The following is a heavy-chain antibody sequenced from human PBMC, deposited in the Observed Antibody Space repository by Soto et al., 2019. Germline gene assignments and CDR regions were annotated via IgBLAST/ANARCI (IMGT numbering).Heavy chain of an antibody. Sequence: QVQLVESGGGVVQPGRSLRLSCAASGFTFSSYGMHWVRQAPGKGLEWMAVISYDGSNKYYADSVKGRFTISRDDSKNTLYLKMNTLRTEDTAVYYWAKNAKYSFDYGGQGPLVPAPS. CDR1: GFTFSSYG. J-gene: IGHJ4*02. CDR2: ISYDGSNK. CDR3: AKNAKYSFDY. V-gene: IGHV3-30*18.